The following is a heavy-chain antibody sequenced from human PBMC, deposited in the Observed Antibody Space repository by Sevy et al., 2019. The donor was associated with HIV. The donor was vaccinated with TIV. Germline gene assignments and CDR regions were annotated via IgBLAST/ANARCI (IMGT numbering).Heavy chain of an antibody. CDR2: IKQDGSEK. V-gene: IGHV3-7*01. CDR1: GFTFSSYW. D-gene: IGHD3-9*01. Sequence: GGSLRLSCAASGFTFSSYWMSWVRQAPGKGLEWVANIKQDGSEKYYVDSVKGRFTISSDNAKNSLYLQMNSLRAEDTAVYYCARTHYDILTGYFFDYWGQGTLVTVSS. CDR3: ARTHYDILTGYFFDY. J-gene: IGHJ4*02.